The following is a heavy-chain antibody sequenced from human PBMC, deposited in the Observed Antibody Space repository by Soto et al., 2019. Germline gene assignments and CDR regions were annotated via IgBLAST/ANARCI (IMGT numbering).Heavy chain of an antibody. D-gene: IGHD3-9*01. Sequence: EVQLVESGGGLVKPGGSLRLSCAASGFTFSNAWMNWVRQAPGKGLEWVGRIKSKTDGGTTDYAAPVKGRFTISRDDSKNTLYLQMNSLKTEDTAVYYCTTDGVHLRYFDWLSKYYYGMDVWGQGTTVTVSS. CDR2: IKSKTDGGTT. CDR3: TTDGVHLRYFDWLSKYYYGMDV. J-gene: IGHJ6*02. V-gene: IGHV3-15*07. CDR1: GFTFSNAW.